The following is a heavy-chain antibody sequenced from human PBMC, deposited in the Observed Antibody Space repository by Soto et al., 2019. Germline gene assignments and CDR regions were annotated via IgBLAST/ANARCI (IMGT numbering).Heavy chain of an antibody. D-gene: IGHD3-10*01. CDR1: GGSFSGYY. CDR2: INHSGST. V-gene: IGHV4-34*01. Sequence: SETLSLTCAVYGGSFSGYYWSWIRKPPGKGLEWIGEINHSGSTNYNPSLKSRVTISVDTSKNQFSLKLSSVTAADTAVYYCARSPRGSGSYYTSIGGAFDIWGQGTMVTVSS. CDR3: ARSPRGSGSYYTSIGGAFDI. J-gene: IGHJ3*02.